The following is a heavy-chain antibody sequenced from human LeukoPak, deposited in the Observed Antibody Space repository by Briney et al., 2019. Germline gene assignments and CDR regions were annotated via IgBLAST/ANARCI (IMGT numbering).Heavy chain of an antibody. CDR2: ISAYNGNT. CDR3: ASVRRDRPYSSSFDY. J-gene: IGHJ4*02. V-gene: IGHV1-18*01. CDR1: GYTFTSYG. D-gene: IGHD6-13*01. Sequence: ASVKVSCKASGYTFTSYGISWVRQAPGQGLEWMGWISAYNGNTNYAQKLQGRATMTTDTSTSTAYMELRSLRSDDTAVYYCASVRRDRPYSSSFDYWGQGTLVTVSS.